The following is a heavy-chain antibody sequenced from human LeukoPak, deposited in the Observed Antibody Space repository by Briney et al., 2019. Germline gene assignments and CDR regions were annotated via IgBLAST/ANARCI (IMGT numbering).Heavy chain of an antibody. Sequence: SETLSLTCAVSGYSISSASYRGWIRQPPGKGLERIGNIYHSGSTYYNPSLKSRVTISVDTSTNQFSLKLSPVTAADTAVYYCARPISSQGYFGVVIDWGQGTLVTVSS. V-gene: IGHV4-38-2*01. D-gene: IGHD3-3*01. CDR3: ARPISSQGYFGVVID. CDR2: IYHSGST. CDR1: GYSISSASY. J-gene: IGHJ4*02.